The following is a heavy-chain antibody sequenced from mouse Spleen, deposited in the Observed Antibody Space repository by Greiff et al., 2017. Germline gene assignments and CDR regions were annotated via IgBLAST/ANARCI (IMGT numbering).Heavy chain of an antibody. J-gene: IGHJ3*01. CDR2: IEPETGGT. V-gene: IGHV1-15*01. CDR3: TRANWDGAWFAY. D-gene: IGHD4-1*01. Sequence: VQLQQSGAELVRPGASVTLSCKASGYTFTDYEMHWVKQTPVHGLEWIGAIEPETGGTAYNQKFKGKAILTADKSSSTAYMELRSLTSEDSAVYYCTRANWDGAWFAYWGQGTLVTVSA. CDR1: GYTFTDYE.